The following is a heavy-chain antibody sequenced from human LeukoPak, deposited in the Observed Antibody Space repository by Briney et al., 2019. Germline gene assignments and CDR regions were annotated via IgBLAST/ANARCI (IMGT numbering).Heavy chain of an antibody. D-gene: IGHD7-27*01. CDR3: GRGHWGLDY. CDR1: GFTFSDSY. Sequence: SWGSLRLSCAASGFTFSDSYMTWIRQAPGKGLEWVSYISNSGNTIYYADSVKGRFTISRDNAMSSLYLQMNSLRAEDTAVYYCGRGHWGLDYWGQGTLVTVSS. V-gene: IGHV3-11*04. CDR2: ISNSGNTI. J-gene: IGHJ4*02.